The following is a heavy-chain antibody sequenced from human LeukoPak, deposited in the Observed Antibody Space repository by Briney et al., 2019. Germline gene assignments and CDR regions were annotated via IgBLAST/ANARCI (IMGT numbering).Heavy chain of an antibody. CDR1: GGSFSGYY. V-gene: IGHV4-34*01. D-gene: IGHD3-10*01. CDR3: ARGRDYYDSGRTGAFDI. J-gene: IGHJ3*02. Sequence: SETLSLTCAVYGGSFSGYYWSWIRQPPGKGLEWIGEINHSGSTNYNPSLKSRVTISVDTSKNQFSLKLSSVTAADTAVYYCARGRDYYDSGRTGAFDIWGQGTMVTVSS. CDR2: INHSGST.